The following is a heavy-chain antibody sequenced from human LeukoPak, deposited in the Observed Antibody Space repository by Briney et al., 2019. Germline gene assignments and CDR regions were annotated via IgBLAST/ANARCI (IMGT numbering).Heavy chain of an antibody. J-gene: IGHJ3*02. V-gene: IGHV3-30*14. CDR2: ISYDGSNK. Sequence: GGSLRLSCAASGFTFSSYAMHWVRQAPGKGPEWVAVISYDGSNKYYADSVKGRFTISRDNSKNTLYLQMNSLRAEDTAVYYCAAFDIWGQGTMVTVSS. CDR1: GFTFSSYA. CDR3: AAFDI.